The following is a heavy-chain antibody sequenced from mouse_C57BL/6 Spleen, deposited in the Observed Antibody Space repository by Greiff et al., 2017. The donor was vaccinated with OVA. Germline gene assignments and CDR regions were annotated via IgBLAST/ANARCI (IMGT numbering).Heavy chain of an antibody. CDR1: GYTFTSYW. Sequence: QVQLQQPGAELVRPGSSVKLSCKASGYTFTSYWMHWVKQRPIQGLEWIGNIDPSDSETHYNQKFKDKATLTVDKSSSTAYMQLSSLTSEDSAVYYCASDSSGYGAYWGQGTLVTVSA. J-gene: IGHJ3*01. V-gene: IGHV1-52*01. D-gene: IGHD3-2*02. CDR2: IDPSDSET. CDR3: ASDSSGYGAY.